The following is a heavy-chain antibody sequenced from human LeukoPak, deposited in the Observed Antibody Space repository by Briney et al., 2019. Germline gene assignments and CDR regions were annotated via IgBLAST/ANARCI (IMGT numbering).Heavy chain of an antibody. CDR2: ISGSGGST. V-gene: IGHV3-23*01. D-gene: IGHD3-22*01. CDR3: ARGTNYYDSSDKWFDP. J-gene: IGHJ5*02. CDR1: GFTFSSYA. Sequence: PGGSLRLSCAASGFTFSSYAMSWVRQAPGKGLEWVSAISGSGGSTYYADSVKGRFTISRDNSKNTLYLQMNSLRAEDTAVYYCARGTNYYDSSDKWFDPWGQGTLVTVSS.